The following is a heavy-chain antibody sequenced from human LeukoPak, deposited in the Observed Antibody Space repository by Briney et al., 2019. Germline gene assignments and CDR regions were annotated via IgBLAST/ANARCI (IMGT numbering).Heavy chain of an antibody. D-gene: IGHD1-26*01. CDR1: AGSINRFY. Sequence: SETLSLTCTVSAGSINRFYWNWIRQSPGKGLEWIGVIHHSGATNYNPSLQSRVIMSIDTSKNPVSLKLSSVSAEDSALYSCATNTGSYFAWFDYWGQGTLVTASS. J-gene: IGHJ4*02. CDR2: IHHSGAT. CDR3: ATNTGSYFAWFDY. V-gene: IGHV4-59*03.